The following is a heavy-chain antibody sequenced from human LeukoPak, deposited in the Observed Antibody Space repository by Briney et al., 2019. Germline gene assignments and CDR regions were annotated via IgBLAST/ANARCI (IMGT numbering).Heavy chain of an antibody. CDR1: GFTFSSYA. D-gene: IGHD6-13*01. CDR2: ISYDGSNK. CDR3: ARDLERAAGIADY. V-gene: IGHV3-30-3*01. J-gene: IGHJ4*02. Sequence: GGSLRLSCAASGFTFSSYAMHWVRQAPGKGLEWVAVISYDGSNKYYADSVKGRFTISRDNSKNTLYLQMNSLRAEDTAVYYCARDLERAAGIADYWGQGTLVTVSS.